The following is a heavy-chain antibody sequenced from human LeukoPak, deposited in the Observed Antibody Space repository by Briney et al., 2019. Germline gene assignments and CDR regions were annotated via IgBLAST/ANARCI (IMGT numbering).Heavy chain of an antibody. Sequence: SETLSLTCTVSGGSISSYCWSWIRQPPGKGLEWIGYIYYSGSTNYNPSLKSRVTISVDTSKNQFSLKLSSVTAADTAVYYCARGIRGYSYIFDYWGQGTLVTVSS. CDR2: IYYSGST. D-gene: IGHD5-18*01. CDR3: ARGIRGYSYIFDY. J-gene: IGHJ4*02. CDR1: GGSISSYC. V-gene: IGHV4-59*01.